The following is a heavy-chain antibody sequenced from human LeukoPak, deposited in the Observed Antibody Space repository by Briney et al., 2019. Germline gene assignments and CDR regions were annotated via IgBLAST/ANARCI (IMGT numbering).Heavy chain of an antibody. Sequence: GGSLRLSCAASGFTFSSYAMSWVRQAPGKGREWVSAISGSGGSTYYADSVKGRFTISRDNSKNTLYLQMNSLRAEDQAVYSCAHDGGRGYRGYEPFDYWGQGTLVTVSS. CDR3: AHDGGRGYRGYEPFDY. J-gene: IGHJ4*02. CDR1: GFTFSSYA. CDR2: ISGSGGST. V-gene: IGHV3-23*01. D-gene: IGHD5-12*01.